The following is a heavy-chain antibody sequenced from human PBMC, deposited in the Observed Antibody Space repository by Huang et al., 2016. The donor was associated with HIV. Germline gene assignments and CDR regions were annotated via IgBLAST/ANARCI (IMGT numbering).Heavy chain of an antibody. CDR3: AKETEGAAAGGWTYEDEYFDY. J-gene: IGHJ4*02. CDR2: IYYSGGT. D-gene: IGHD6-13*01. Sequence: QVQLQESGPGLVKPSETLSLTCTVSGGSISGHYWSWIRQPRGKGLDLIASIYYSGGTHYHPARKGRVNISLDTSKKQFSLKRSAVAEADTAGYYWAKETEGAAAGGWTYEDEYFDYWGQGNLVTVSS. V-gene: IGHV4-59*11. CDR1: GGSISGHY.